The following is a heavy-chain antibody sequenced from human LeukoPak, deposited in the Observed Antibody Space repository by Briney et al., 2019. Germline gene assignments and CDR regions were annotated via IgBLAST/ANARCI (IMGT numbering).Heavy chain of an antibody. CDR1: GGSISSYY. J-gene: IGHJ5*02. Sequence: SETLSLTCTVSGGSISSYYWSWIRQPPGKGPEWFGYIYHSGTTNYNPSLKSRVTMSVDTSKNQFSLKLSSVTAADTAVYYFARRRDCSSTSCKYNWFDPWGQGTLVTVSS. CDR2: IYHSGTT. D-gene: IGHD2-2*01. CDR3: ARRRDCSSTSCKYNWFDP. V-gene: IGHV4-59*01.